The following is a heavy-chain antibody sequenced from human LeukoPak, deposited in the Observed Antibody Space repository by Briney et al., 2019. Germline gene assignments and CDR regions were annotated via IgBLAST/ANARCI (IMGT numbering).Heavy chain of an antibody. D-gene: IGHD2-2*01. CDR2: IYYSGST. CDR3: ARDLGRYCSSTTCPRWFDP. CDR1: GVSINSAGYN. J-gene: IGHJ5*02. V-gene: IGHV4-31*03. Sequence: PSETLSLTCTVSGVSINSAGYNWYWIRQHPGKGLEWVGYIYYSGSTYCNPSLKSRLTISIDTSKNQFSLRLSSVTAADTAVYYCARDLGRYCSSTTCPRWFDPWGQGTLVTVSS.